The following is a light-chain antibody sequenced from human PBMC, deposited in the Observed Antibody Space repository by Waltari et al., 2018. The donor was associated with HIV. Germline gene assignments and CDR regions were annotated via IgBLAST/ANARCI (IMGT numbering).Light chain of an antibody. CDR3: QVWDIITDEVV. CDR1: NIGSKR. J-gene: IGLJ2*01. Sequence: SYVLTQSPSVSVAPGQTAIIPCGGTNIGSKRVHWYQQTPGPPPVLITFDDDDRPSGIPERCSGSNAGDTSTLFISSVDAGDEADYFCQVWDIITDEVVFGGGTKMTVL. V-gene: IGLV3-21*01. CDR2: DDD.